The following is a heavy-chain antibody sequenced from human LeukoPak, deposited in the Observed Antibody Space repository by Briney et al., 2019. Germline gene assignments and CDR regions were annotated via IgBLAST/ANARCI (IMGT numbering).Heavy chain of an antibody. Sequence: KPSEPLSLPCTVSGGPISRYYWRWIRQPPGKGLEWIGYIYYSGSTNYNPSLKSRVTISVDPSKNQFSLKLSSVTAADTAVYYCARGSMITFGGVIVPFDYWGQGTLVTVSS. CDR3: ARGSMITFGGVIVPFDY. CDR1: GGPISRYY. J-gene: IGHJ4*02. CDR2: IYYSGST. V-gene: IGHV4-59*01. D-gene: IGHD3-16*02.